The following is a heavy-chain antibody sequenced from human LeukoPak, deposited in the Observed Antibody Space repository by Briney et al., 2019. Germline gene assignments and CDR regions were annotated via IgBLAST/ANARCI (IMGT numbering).Heavy chain of an antibody. V-gene: IGHV3-13*01. J-gene: IGHJ2*01. CDR2: IGTAGDT. CDR3: ARVQGLDFRWYFDL. Sequence: GGSLRLSCAASGFTFSSYDMHWVRQATGKGLEWVSAIGTAGDTYYPGSVKGRFTISRENAKNSLYLQMNSLRAGDTAVYYCARVQGLDFRWYFDLWGRGTLATVSS. CDR1: GFTFSSYD.